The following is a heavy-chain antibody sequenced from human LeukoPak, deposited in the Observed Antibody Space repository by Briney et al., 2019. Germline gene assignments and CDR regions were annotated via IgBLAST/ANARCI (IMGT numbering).Heavy chain of an antibody. Sequence: GGSLRLSCAAAGFNFRSYGMHWVRHTPGKGLEWVAFIQYDGSTKVYADSVKGRVTICRDNSKNTVHMQMNSLKAEDTAVYYCAKVPRMAYYYYMDVWGKGTTVTVSS. J-gene: IGHJ6*03. D-gene: IGHD2-8*01. CDR1: GFNFRSYG. CDR3: AKVPRMAYYYYMDV. V-gene: IGHV3-30*02. CDR2: IQYDGSTK.